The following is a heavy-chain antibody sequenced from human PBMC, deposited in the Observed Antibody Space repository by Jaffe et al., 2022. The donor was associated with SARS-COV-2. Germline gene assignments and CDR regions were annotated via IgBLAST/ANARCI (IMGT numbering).Heavy chain of an antibody. CDR2: IWYDGTNK. J-gene: IGHJ4*02. Sequence: QVQLVESGGGVVQPGRSLRLSCATSGFTFSDYGMHWVRQAPGKGLEWVTSIWYDGTNKYYADSVKGRFTISRDNARNTVFLQMNNLRVDDTAVYYCAKDRSLAAEANDYWGQGTLVIVSS. CDR3: AKDRSLAAEANDY. D-gene: IGHD6-13*01. V-gene: IGHV3-33*06. CDR1: GFTFSDYG.